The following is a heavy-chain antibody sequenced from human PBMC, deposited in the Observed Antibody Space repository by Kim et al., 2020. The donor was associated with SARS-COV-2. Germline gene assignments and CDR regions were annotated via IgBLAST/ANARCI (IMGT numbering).Heavy chain of an antibody. CDR2: IYYSGST. J-gene: IGHJ4*02. CDR3: ASPGDTATPFGY. V-gene: IGHV4-39*01. CDR1: GGSISSSSYY. D-gene: IGHD5-18*01. Sequence: SETLSLTCTVSGGSISSSSYYWGWIRQPPGKGLEWIGSIYYSGSTYYNPSLKSRVTISVDTSKNQFSLKLSSVTAADTAVYYCASPGDTATPFGYWGQGTLVTVSS.